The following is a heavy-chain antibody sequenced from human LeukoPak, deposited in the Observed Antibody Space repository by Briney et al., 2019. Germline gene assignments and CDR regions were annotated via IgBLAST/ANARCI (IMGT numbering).Heavy chain of an antibody. V-gene: IGHV1-2*02. Sequence: ASVKVSCKASGYTFTSYGISWVRQAPGQGLEWMGWINPNSGGTNYAQKFQGRVTMTRDTSISTAYMELSRLRSDDTAVYYCATRNYYDSSGYYEGSPQDYWGQGTLVTVSS. CDR3: ATRNYYDSSGYYEGSPQDY. D-gene: IGHD3-22*01. J-gene: IGHJ4*02. CDR2: INPNSGGT. CDR1: GYTFTSYG.